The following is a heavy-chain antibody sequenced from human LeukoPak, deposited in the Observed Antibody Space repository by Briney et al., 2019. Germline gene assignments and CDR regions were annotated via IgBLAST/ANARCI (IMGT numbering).Heavy chain of an antibody. CDR1: GFTFSSYE. J-gene: IGHJ4*02. D-gene: IGHD3-10*01. V-gene: IGHV3-48*03. Sequence: PGGSLRRSSAASGFTFSSYEMNWVRQAPGKGLEWVSYISSSGSTIYYADSVKGRFTISTDNAKNSLYLQMNSLRAEDTAVYYCAKAPTFPWFGEPLEYWGQGTLVNVSS. CDR3: AKAPTFPWFGEPLEY. CDR2: ISSSGSTI.